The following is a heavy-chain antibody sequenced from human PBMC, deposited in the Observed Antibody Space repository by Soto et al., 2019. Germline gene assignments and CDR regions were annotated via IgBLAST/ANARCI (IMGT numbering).Heavy chain of an antibody. CDR1: GYSMTSGGYY. CDR3: ATLLGSHQHYYFGIDV. CDR2: IYYSGGT. D-gene: IGHD2-2*01. J-gene: IGHJ6*02. V-gene: IGHV4-31*03. Sequence: SETLSLTCTVSGYSMTSGGYYWSWIRHLPGKGLEWIGYIYYSGGTQFNPSLKSRVSMSVDTSKNQFSLRLSSVTAADTAVYYCATLLGSHQHYYFGIDVWGQGTTGTVSS.